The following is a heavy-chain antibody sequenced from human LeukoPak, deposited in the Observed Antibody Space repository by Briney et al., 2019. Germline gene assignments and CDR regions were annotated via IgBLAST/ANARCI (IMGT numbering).Heavy chain of an antibody. Sequence: SVKVSCKASGGTFSSYAISWVRQAPGQGLEWMGRIIPILGIANYAQKFRGRVTITADKSTSTAYMELSSLRSEDTAVYYCARVNTVTLQTGGDYWGQGTLVTVSS. CDR3: ARVNTVTLQTGGDY. V-gene: IGHV1-69*04. J-gene: IGHJ4*02. D-gene: IGHD4-17*01. CDR1: GGTFSSYA. CDR2: IIPILGIA.